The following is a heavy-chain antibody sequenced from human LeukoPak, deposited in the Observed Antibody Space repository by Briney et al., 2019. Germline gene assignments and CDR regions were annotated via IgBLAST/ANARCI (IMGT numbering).Heavy chain of an antibody. Sequence: AQTLSLTCTVSGGSISSGGYYWSWIRQHPGKGLEWNGYIYYSGSTYYNPSLKSRVTTSVDTSKNQFSLKLSSVTAADTAVYYCARVVLDIAAESLDWFDPWGQGTLVTVSS. CDR2: IYYSGST. CDR3: ARVVLDIAAESLDWFDP. CDR1: GGSISSGGYY. J-gene: IGHJ5*02. V-gene: IGHV4-31*03. D-gene: IGHD5-12*01.